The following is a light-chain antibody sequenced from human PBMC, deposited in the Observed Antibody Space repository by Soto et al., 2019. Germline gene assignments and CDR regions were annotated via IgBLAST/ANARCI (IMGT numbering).Light chain of an antibody. CDR1: QSVSSN. V-gene: IGKV3-15*01. Sequence: EMVMTQSPATLSVSPGERATLSCRASQSVSSNLAWYQQKPGQAPRLLIYGASTRATGVPARFSGSGSGTEFTLTISSLQSEDIAVYSCQHYNKWPWTFGQGTKVEIK. CDR3: QHYNKWPWT. CDR2: GAS. J-gene: IGKJ1*01.